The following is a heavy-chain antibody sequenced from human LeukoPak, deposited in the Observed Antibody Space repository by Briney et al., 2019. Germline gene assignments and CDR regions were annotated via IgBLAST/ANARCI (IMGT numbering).Heavy chain of an antibody. V-gene: IGHV3-21*01. CDR1: GFTFSSAW. CDR2: ISSSCSYI. D-gene: IGHD2-2*01. Sequence: GGSLRLSCAASGFTFSSAWMSWVRQAPGDGLEWASSISSSCSYIYYADSVTGRFTTSRDNAKNSLYLQMNSLRAEHTAAYYCARDGPLVVPAWFDYWGQGTLVTVSS. CDR3: ARDGPLVVPAWFDY. J-gene: IGHJ4*02.